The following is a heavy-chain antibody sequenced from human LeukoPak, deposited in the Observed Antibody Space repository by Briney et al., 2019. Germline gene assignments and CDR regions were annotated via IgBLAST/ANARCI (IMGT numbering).Heavy chain of an antibody. CDR2: INHSGST. J-gene: IGHJ2*01. V-gene: IGHV4-34*01. CDR3: ARDRWGAVAGRKPDWYFDL. D-gene: IGHD6-19*01. Sequence: PSETLSLTCAVYGGSFSGYYWSWIRQPPGKGLGWIGEINHSGSTNYNPSLKSRVTISVDTSKNQFSLKLSSVTAADTAVYYCARDRWGAVAGRKPDWYFDLWGRGTLVTVSS. CDR1: GGSFSGYY.